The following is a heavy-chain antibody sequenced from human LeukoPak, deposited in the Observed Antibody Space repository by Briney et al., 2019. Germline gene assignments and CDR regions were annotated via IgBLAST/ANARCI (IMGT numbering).Heavy chain of an antibody. CDR3: ARDIEGVDY. Sequence: ASVKVSCKASGYTFNGHYMHWVRQAPGQGLEWMGWVNPNSGGTNYAQKFQGRVTMTRDTSISTAYMELSRLRSDDTAVYYWARDIEGVDYWGQGTLVTVSS. V-gene: IGHV1-2*02. CDR1: GYTFNGHY. J-gene: IGHJ4*02. CDR2: VNPNSGGT. D-gene: IGHD1-26*01.